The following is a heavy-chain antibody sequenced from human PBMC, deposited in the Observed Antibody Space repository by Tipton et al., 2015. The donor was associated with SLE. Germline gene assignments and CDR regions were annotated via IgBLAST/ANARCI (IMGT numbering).Heavy chain of an antibody. Sequence: TLSLTCTVSRGPITSYYWNWIRQPPGKELEWIGYSSFTGSSHYNPSLESRVIISLDTSKNEFTLKLSSVTAADTAVYYCARLNTYSRVIDKWGHGTLVAFSS. D-gene: IGHD4-11*01. CDR3: ARLNTYSRVIDK. CDR1: RGPITSYY. J-gene: IGHJ4*01. V-gene: IGHV4-59*08. CDR2: SSFTGSS.